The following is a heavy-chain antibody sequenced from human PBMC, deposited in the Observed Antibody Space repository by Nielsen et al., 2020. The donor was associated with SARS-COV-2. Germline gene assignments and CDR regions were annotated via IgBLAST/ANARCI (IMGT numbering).Heavy chain of an antibody. CDR3: ARGGGGDYLSV. V-gene: IGHV4-30-2*01. Sequence: SETLSLTCAVSGGSISSGGYSWSWIRQPPGKGLEWIGYIYHSGSTYYNPSLKSRVTISVDRSKNQFSLKLSSVTAADTAVYYCARGGGGDYLSVWGQGTTVTVSS. CDR1: GGSISSGGYS. CDR2: IYHSGST. D-gene: IGHD4-11*01. J-gene: IGHJ6*02.